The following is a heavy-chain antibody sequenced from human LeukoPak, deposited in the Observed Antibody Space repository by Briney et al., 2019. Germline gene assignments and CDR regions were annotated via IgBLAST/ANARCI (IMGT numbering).Heavy chain of an antibody. CDR1: GYTLTELS. V-gene: IGHV1-24*01. CDR3: ATVGPHNEWELTD. CDR2: FDPEDGET. J-gene: IGHJ4*02. Sequence: ASVKVSCKVSGYTLTELSMHWVRQAPGKGLEWTGGFDPEDGETIYAQKFQGRVTMTEDTSTDTAYMELSSLRSEDTAVYYCATVGPHNEWELTDWGQGTLVTVSS. D-gene: IGHD1-26*01.